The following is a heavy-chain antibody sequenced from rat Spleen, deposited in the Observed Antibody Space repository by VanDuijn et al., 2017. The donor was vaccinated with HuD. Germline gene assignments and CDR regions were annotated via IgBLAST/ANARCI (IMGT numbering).Heavy chain of an antibody. Sequence: EVQLVESGGGLVQPGRSLKLSCAASGFTFSNYDMAWVRQAPTKGLEWVASISTGGGNTYYRDSVKGRFTISRDNAKSTLYLQMDSLRSEDTATYYCASGKDFDYWGQGVMVTVSS. CDR3: ASGKDFDY. J-gene: IGHJ2*01. CDR1: GFTFSNYD. V-gene: IGHV5S23*01. CDR2: ISTGGGNT.